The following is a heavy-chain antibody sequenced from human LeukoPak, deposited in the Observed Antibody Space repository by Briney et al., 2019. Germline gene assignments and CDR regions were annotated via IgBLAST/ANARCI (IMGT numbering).Heavy chain of an antibody. CDR1: GFIFRNYA. D-gene: IGHD3-9*01. V-gene: IGHV3-23*01. J-gene: IGHJ4*02. CDR3: AKWGDYDILTGYYVSDF. CDR2: ITGSGDST. Sequence: GGSLRLYCAASGFIFRNYAMSWVRQAPGKGLEWVSAITGSGDSTYYADSVKGRFTISRDNSKNTLYVEMNTPRAEDTAVYYCAKWGDYDILTGYYVSDFWGQGTLVTVSS.